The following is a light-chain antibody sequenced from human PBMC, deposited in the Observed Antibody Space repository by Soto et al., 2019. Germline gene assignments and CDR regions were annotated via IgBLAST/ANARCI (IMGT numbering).Light chain of an antibody. CDR2: DAS. J-gene: IGKJ1*01. CDR3: QKYYTYPWK. V-gene: IGKV1-5*01. Sequence: DIQMTQSPSTLSTSVGDRVTITCRASQSITGKLAWYQRKPGKAPDLLIYDASSLESGVPSRFSGSGYGTQFTLTVSSLQPDDFATYYCQKYYTYPWKFGQGTKVDIK. CDR1: QSITGK.